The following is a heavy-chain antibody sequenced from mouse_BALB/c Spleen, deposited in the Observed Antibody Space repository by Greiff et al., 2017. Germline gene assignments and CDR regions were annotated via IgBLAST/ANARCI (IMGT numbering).Heavy chain of an antibody. Sequence: VQLQESGAELVRPGSSVKISCKASGYAFSSYWMNWVKQRPGQGLEWIGQIYPGDGDTNYNGKFKGKATLTADKSSSTAYMQLSSLTSEDSAVYFCARGCYYGSSAFAYWGQGTLVTVSA. J-gene: IGHJ3*01. V-gene: IGHV1-80*01. D-gene: IGHD1-1*01. CDR1: GYAFSSYW. CDR3: ARGCYYGSSAFAY. CDR2: IYPGDGDT.